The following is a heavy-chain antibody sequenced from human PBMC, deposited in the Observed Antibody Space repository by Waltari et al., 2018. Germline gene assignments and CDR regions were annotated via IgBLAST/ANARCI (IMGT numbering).Heavy chain of an antibody. CDR2: VHYSGQT. J-gene: IGHJ4*02. D-gene: IGHD7-27*01. CDR1: GDLRNTSRGPISGRY. Sequence: QVQLQESGPGLVKPLETLSMTCRVSGDLRNTSRGPISGRYWSWIRQPPGKGLEWVGYVHYSGQTRYNPSFQSRVSMSIDTSKMEFSLKLSSVTAADTAVYYCASHPGASFDFWGQGSLITVS. CDR3: ASHPGASFDF. V-gene: IGHV4-59*11.